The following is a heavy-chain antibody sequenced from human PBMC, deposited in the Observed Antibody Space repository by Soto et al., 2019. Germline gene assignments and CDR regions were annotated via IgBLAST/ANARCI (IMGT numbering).Heavy chain of an antibody. CDR2: IYPGDSDT. CDR3: ARLGIVLDSSGYYYGNWFDP. J-gene: IGHJ5*02. CDR1: GYSFTSYW. V-gene: IGHV5-51*01. D-gene: IGHD3-22*01. Sequence: PGESLKISCKGSGYSFTSYWIGWVRQMPGKGLERMGIIYPGDSDTRYSPSFQGQVTISADKSISTAYLQWSSLKASDTAMYYCARLGIVLDSSGYYYGNWFDPWGQGTLVTVSS.